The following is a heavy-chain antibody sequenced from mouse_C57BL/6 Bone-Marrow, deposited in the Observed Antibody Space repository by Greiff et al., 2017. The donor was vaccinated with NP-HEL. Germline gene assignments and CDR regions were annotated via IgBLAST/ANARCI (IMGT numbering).Heavy chain of an antibody. D-gene: IGHD2-5*01. CDR2: IYPGSGST. Sequence: VKLQESGAELVKPGASVKMSCKASGYTFTSYWITWVKQRPGQGLEWIGDIYPGSGSTNYNEKLKSKATLTVDTSSSTAYMQLSSLTSEDSAVYYCATYYSNYWYFDVWGTGTTVTVSS. CDR3: ATYYSNYWYFDV. J-gene: IGHJ1*03. V-gene: IGHV1-55*01. CDR1: GYTFTSYW.